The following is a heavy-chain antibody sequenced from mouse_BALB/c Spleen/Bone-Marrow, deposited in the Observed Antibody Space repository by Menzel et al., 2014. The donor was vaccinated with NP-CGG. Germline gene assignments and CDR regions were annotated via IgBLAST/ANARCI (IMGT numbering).Heavy chain of an antibody. D-gene: IGHD2-14*01. CDR1: GYTFXNYW. V-gene: IGHV1-63*02. CDR3: AREDRMKEYYYAMDY. CDR2: VYPGGVYT. Sequence: VKLMESGAELVRPGTSVKISCKASGYTFXNYWLGWVKQRPGHGLEWVGDVYPGGVYTNYNEKLKGKATLTADTSSNTAYMQLSSLTPDDSAVYFCAREDRMKEYYYAMDYWGQGTSVTVSS. J-gene: IGHJ4*01.